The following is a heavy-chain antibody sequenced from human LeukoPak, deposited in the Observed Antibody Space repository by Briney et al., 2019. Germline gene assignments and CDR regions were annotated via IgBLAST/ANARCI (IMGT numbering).Heavy chain of an antibody. V-gene: IGHV3-30*18. Sequence: PGGSLRLSCAASGFTFSSYGMHWVRQAPGKGLEWVAVISYDGSNKYYADSVKGRFTISRDNSKNTLYLQMNSLRVEDTAVYYCAKGGFCSAGSCYGGFDPWGQGTLVTVSS. CDR3: AKGGFCSAGSCYGGFDP. CDR1: GFTFSSYG. CDR2: ISYDGSNK. J-gene: IGHJ5*02. D-gene: IGHD2-15*01.